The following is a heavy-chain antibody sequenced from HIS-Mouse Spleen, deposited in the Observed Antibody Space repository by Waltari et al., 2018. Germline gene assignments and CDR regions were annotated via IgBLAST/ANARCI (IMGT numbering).Heavy chain of an antibody. CDR3: ASRDWGYWYFDL. CDR1: GGSISSSSYY. CDR2: IYYSGST. J-gene: IGHJ2*01. Sequence: QLQLQESGPGLVKPSATLSLTCTVSGGSISSSSYYWGWIRQPPGKGLEWIGSIYYSGSTYYNPSLKSRVTISVDTSKNQFSLKLSSVTAADTAVYYCASRDWGYWYFDLWGRGTLVTVSS. V-gene: IGHV4-39*01. D-gene: IGHD7-27*01.